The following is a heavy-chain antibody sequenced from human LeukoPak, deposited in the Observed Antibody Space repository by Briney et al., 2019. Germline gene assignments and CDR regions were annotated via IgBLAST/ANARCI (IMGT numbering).Heavy chain of an antibody. Sequence: SETLSLTCTASGGSISSYYWSWIRQPPGKGLEWIGYIYYSGSTNYNPSLKSRVTISVDTSKNQFSLKLSSVTAADTAVYYCARDSVYCSGGSCYSSYYGMDVWGQGTTVTVSS. V-gene: IGHV4-59*01. CDR3: ARDSVYCSGGSCYSSYYGMDV. CDR2: IYYSGST. J-gene: IGHJ6*02. CDR1: GGSISSYY. D-gene: IGHD2-15*01.